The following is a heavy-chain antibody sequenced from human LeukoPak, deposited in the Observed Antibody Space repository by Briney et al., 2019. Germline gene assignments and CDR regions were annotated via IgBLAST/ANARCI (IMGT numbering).Heavy chain of an antibody. CDR1: GFTFSTYS. CDR2: ISSSSNYI. Sequence: GGSLRLSCAASGFTFSTYSMNWVRQAPGKGLEWVSSISSSSNYIYYADSVKGRFSISRDDAKNLLFLQMNGLRVEDTAVYYCARDMTTATTCYLEHWGQAPWSPSPQ. J-gene: IGHJ1*01. D-gene: IGHD4-17*01. CDR3: ARDMTTATTCYLEH. V-gene: IGHV3-21*06.